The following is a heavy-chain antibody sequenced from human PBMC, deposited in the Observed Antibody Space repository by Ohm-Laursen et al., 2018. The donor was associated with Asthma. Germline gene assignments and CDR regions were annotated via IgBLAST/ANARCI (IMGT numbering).Heavy chain of an antibody. D-gene: IGHD3-22*01. V-gene: IGHV4-61*01. Sequence: GTLSLTCTVSGGSVSRGSYYWSWIRQPPGKGLEWIGYIYYSGSTNYNPSLKSRVTISVDTSKNQFSLKLSSVTAADTAVYYCARDAREYYDSSGYYHVFDPWGQGTLVTVSS. CDR3: ARDAREYYDSSGYYHVFDP. CDR2: IYYSGST. J-gene: IGHJ5*02. CDR1: GGSVSRGSYY.